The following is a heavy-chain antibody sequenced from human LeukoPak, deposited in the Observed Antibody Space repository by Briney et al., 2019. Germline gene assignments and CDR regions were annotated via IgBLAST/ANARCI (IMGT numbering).Heavy chain of an antibody. CDR1: GGSFSGSY. CDR3: ARGGGQWLANWFDP. CDR2: INHSGTT. D-gene: IGHD6-19*01. J-gene: IGHJ5*02. Sequence: PSETLSLTCAVYGGSFSGSYWSWIRQPPGKGLEWIGEINHSGTTNYNPSLKSRVTISVDTSKKQLSLKMTSVTAADRAVYYCARGGGQWLANWFDPWGQGTLVIVSS. V-gene: IGHV4-34*01.